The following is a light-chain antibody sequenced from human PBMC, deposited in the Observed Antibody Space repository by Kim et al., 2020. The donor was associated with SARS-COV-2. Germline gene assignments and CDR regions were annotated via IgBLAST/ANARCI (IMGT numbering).Light chain of an antibody. CDR3: ATWDDALSGPV. Sequence: GQMVHISCSGTSSNIGSNTVNWYQRLPGTAPKLLMYTDNQRPSGVPDRFSGSKSGTSASLAISGLQSEDEADYSCATWDDALSGPVFGGGTQLTVL. J-gene: IGLJ3*02. CDR1: SSNIGSNT. CDR2: TDN. V-gene: IGLV1-44*01.